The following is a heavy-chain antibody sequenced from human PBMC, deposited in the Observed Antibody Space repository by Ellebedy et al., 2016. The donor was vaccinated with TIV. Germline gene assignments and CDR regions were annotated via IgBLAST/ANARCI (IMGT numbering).Heavy chain of an antibody. V-gene: IGHV3-23*01. CDR1: GFSLSSCC. CDR2: IGGSGTPT. J-gene: IGHJ4*02. Sequence: PGGSLRLSCAASGFSLSSCCLTWVSPAPGKGREWVSAIGGSGTPTNYADFLRGRFTISRDNSKNQLYLEMNVLKAEDTAVYYCAKDIELIRGSLEHWGQGTLLTVSS. CDR3: AKDIELIRGSLEH. D-gene: IGHD1-26*01.